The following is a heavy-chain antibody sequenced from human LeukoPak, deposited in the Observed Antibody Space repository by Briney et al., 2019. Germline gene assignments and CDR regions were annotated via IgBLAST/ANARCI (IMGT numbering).Heavy chain of an antibody. CDR2: IIPIFGTA. CDR3: ARAVGNYDFWSGSYYYYMDV. Sequence: GASVKVSCKASGGTFSSYAISWVRQAPGQGLEWMGGIIPIFGTAYYAQKFQGRVTITADESTSTAYMELSSLRSEDTAVYYCARAVGNYDFWSGSYYYYMDVWGKGTTVTVSS. J-gene: IGHJ6*03. CDR1: GGTFSSYA. V-gene: IGHV1-69*13. D-gene: IGHD3-3*01.